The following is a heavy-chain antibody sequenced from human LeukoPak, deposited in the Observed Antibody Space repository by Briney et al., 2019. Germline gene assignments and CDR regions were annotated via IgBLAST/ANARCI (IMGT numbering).Heavy chain of an antibody. CDR2: MYYSGIT. V-gene: IGHV4-59*08. Sequence: SETLSLTCAVSGASISGSYWSWIRQPPGKGLEWIGYMYYSGITNSSPSLKSRVTISLDTSKNQFSLRLRSVTAADTAVYYCARHPESVAGFDSWGQGALVSVSS. CDR1: GASISGSY. CDR3: ARHPESVAGFDS. J-gene: IGHJ4*02. D-gene: IGHD5-12*01.